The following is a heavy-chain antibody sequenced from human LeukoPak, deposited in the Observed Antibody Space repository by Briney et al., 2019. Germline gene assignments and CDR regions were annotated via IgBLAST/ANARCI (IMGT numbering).Heavy chain of an antibody. V-gene: IGHV4-34*01. CDR3: TRMTTGHDY. J-gene: IGHJ4*02. Sequence: SETLSLTCAVSGVSFDDYYWSWVRQTPGKGLEWIGEINHSGYTNDSPSLKSRVTLSIDTSRKQFSLNLRSVTVADAGIYYCTRMTTGHDYWGRGTLVTVSS. CDR2: INHSGYT. CDR1: GVSFDDYY. D-gene: IGHD4-17*01.